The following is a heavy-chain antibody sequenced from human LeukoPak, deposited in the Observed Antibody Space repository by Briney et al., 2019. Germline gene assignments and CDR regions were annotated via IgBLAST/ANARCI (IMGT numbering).Heavy chain of an antibody. V-gene: IGHV4-59*01. D-gene: IGHD3-22*01. J-gene: IGHJ6*02. Sequence: SETLSLTCTVSGGSISSYYWSWIRQPPGKGLEWIGYIYYSGSTNYNPSLKSRVTISVDTSKNQFSLKLSSVTAADTAVYYYARETYYYDSSGYLGYYYYGMDVWGQGTTVTVSS. CDR2: IYYSGST. CDR3: ARETYYYDSSGYLGYYYYGMDV. CDR1: GGSISSYY.